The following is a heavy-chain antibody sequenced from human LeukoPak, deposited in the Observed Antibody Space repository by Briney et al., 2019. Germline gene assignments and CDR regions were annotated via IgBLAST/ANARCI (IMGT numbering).Heavy chain of an antibody. V-gene: IGHV3-20*04. D-gene: IGHD3-3*01. CDR3: ARAKLRFLEWLSSEYYFDY. J-gene: IGHJ4*02. Sequence: GGSLRLSCAASGFTFDDYGMSWVRQAPGKGLEWVSGINWNGGSTGFADSVKGRFTISRDNAKNSLYLQMSSLRAEDTAVYYCARAKLRFLEWLSSEYYFDYWGQGTLVTVSS. CDR2: INWNGGST. CDR1: GFTFDDYG.